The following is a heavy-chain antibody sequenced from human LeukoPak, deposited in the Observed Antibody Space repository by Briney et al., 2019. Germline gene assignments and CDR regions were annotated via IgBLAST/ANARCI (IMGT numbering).Heavy chain of an antibody. J-gene: IGHJ3*02. CDR1: GGSFNDYY. V-gene: IGHV4-34*01. D-gene: IGHD4-17*01. CDR3: ARLRYAFDI. CDR2: INHSGST. Sequence: PSETLSLTCAVYGGSFNDYYWSWIRQPPGKGLEWIGEINHSGSTNYNPSLKSRVTISVDTSKNQFSLKLSSVTAADTAVYYCARLRYAFDIWGQGTMVTVSS.